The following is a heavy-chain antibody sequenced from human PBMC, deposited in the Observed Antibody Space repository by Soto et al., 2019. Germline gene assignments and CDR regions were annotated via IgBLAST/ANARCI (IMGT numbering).Heavy chain of an antibody. V-gene: IGHV3-21*01. CDR2: ISSGSNYI. CDR1: GFTFSSYT. CDR3: ARDYGSADS. Sequence: EVQLVESGGGLVKPGGSLRLSCAASGFTFSSYTMNWVRQTPDKGLELVSSISSGSNYIYYADSVKDRFTISRNHAKDSMYLKMNSLRVEDMAVYYCARDYGSADSWGQGTLVTVSS. J-gene: IGHJ4*02. D-gene: IGHD3-10*01.